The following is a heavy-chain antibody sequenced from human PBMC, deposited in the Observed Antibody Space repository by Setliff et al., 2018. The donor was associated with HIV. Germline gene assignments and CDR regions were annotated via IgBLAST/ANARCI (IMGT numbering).Heavy chain of an antibody. Sequence: SETLSLTCTVSGGSISGYYWSWVRQPPEKRLELRGFIHYSGSSDYNPSLKSRITISVDMSRNQFSLVLSSVTAADTAVYYCARFQAWQLGRRGGYYYYMDVWGKGTTVTVSS. J-gene: IGHJ6*03. V-gene: IGHV4-59*01. CDR2: IHYSGSS. CDR3: ARFQAWQLGRRGGYYYYMDV. D-gene: IGHD1-1*01. CDR1: GGSISGYY.